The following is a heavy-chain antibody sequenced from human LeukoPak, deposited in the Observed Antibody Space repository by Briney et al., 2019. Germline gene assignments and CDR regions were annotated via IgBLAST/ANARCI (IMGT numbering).Heavy chain of an antibody. Sequence: GGSLRLSCAASGFTFSSSAMTWVRQAPGKGLEWVSRISGSGSSTYYAENVKGRFTISRDNSTNTLYLQRSSLRAADTAVYYCAKAVHFDWLYFDYWGQGTLVTVSS. D-gene: IGHD3-9*01. V-gene: IGHV3-23*01. CDR1: GFTFSSSA. J-gene: IGHJ4*01. CDR2: ISGSGSST. CDR3: AKAVHFDWLYFDY.